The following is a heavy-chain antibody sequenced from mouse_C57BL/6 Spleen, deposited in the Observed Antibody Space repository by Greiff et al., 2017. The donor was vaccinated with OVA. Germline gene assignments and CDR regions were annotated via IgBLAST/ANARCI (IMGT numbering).Heavy chain of an antibody. D-gene: IGHD2-5*01. Sequence: EVQVVESGGGLVQPGGSMKLSCVASGFTFSNYWMNWVRQSPEKGLEWVAQIRLKSDNYATHYAESVKGRFTISRDDSKSSVYLQMNNLRAEDTGIYYCTEDYSNYPFAYWGQGTLVTVSA. J-gene: IGHJ3*01. CDR3: TEDYSNYPFAY. CDR1: GFTFSNYW. V-gene: IGHV6-3*01. CDR2: IRLKSDNYAT.